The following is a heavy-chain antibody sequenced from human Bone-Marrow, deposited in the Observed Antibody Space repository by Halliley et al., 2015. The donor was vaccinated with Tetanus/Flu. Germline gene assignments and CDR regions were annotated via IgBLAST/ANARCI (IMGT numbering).Heavy chain of an antibody. CDR2: IKEDGSER. V-gene: IGHV3-7*03. D-gene: IGHD2-2*01. CDR1: GFTFSDYW. Sequence: SLRLSCAASGFTFSDYWMTWVRQAPGKGLEWVANIKEDGSERYYVDSVKGRFTLSRDNAKNSLYLQMNILRAEDTAVYYCARGLWKIYCSRSDCNLNWFDPWGQGTLVTVSS. J-gene: IGHJ5*02. CDR3: ARGLWKIYCSRSDCNLNWFDP.